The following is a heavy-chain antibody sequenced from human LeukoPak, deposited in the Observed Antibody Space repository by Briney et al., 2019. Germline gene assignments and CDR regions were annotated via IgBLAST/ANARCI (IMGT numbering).Heavy chain of an antibody. D-gene: IGHD1-26*01. CDR2: ISSSSSYI. Sequence: GGSLRLSCAASGFTFSSYSMNWVRQAPGKGLEWVSSISSSSSYIYYADSVKGRFTISRDNAKNSLYLQMNSLRAEDTAVYYCAKVAFSGSYNYWGQGTLVTVSS. CDR1: GFTFSSYS. J-gene: IGHJ4*02. V-gene: IGHV3-21*04. CDR3: AKVAFSGSYNY.